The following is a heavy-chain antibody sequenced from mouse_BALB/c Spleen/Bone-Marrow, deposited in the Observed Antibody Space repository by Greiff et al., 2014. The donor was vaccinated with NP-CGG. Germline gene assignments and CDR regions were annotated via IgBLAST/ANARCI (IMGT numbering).Heavy chain of an antibody. CDR2: IYPGDGAT. D-gene: IGHD3-2*02. CDR3: ARGGRLNGYYFDY. Sequence: VHLVESGAELVRPGSSVKISCKASGYALSSYWMNWVKQRPGQGLEWIGQIYPGDGATNYNGNFKDKATLTTDKSSTAAYMQVSSLSSVDSAVYFCARGGRLNGYYFDYWGQGTTLTVSS. V-gene: IGHV1-80*01. J-gene: IGHJ2*01. CDR1: GYALSSYW.